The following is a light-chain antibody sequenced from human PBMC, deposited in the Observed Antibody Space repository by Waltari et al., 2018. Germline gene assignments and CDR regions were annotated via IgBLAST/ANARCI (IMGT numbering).Light chain of an antibody. J-gene: IGKJ2*01. V-gene: IGKV2-30*02. CDR2: RVF. CDR3: IQGTHWPYT. Sequence: DVVMTQSPLTLPVTLGQPASISCKSSQSLVHTDGNTHLNWFQQRPGQSPRRLIYRVFNRDSGVPDRFSGSGSGTDFTLKISRVEAEDVGVYYCIQGTHWPYTFGQGTKLDIK. CDR1: QSLVHTDGNTH.